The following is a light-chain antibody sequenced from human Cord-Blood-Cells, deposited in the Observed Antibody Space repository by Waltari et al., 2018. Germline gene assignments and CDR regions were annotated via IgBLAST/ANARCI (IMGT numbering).Light chain of an antibody. CDR3: QQYNNWPPLT. Sequence: EIVMTQSPATLSVSPGERATLSCRARQSVSSNLAWYQQKPGQTPSLLFYGASTRATGIPARFSGSGSGTEFTLTISSLQSEDFAVYYCQQYNNWPPLTFGGGTKVEIK. J-gene: IGKJ4*01. V-gene: IGKV3-15*01. CDR2: GAS. CDR1: QSVSSN.